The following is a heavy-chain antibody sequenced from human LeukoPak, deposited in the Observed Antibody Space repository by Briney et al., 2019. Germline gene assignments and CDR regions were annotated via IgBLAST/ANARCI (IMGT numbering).Heavy chain of an antibody. J-gene: IGHJ4*02. Sequence: GGSLRLSCAASGFTFSNYWMHWVRQVPGKGLVWVSHLNPGGTDTYYADSVKGRFTVSRDNARNTLYLQMTNLRAEDTAVYYCVGSHVASFWGQGTLVAVSS. CDR2: LNPGGTDT. CDR1: GFTFSNYW. D-gene: IGHD3-10*01. V-gene: IGHV3-74*01. CDR3: VGSHVASF.